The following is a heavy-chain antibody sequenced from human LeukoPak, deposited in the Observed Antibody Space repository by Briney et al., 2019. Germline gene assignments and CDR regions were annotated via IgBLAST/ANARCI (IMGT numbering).Heavy chain of an antibody. CDR2: IYTSGST. D-gene: IGHD3-3*01. Sequence: SETLSLTCTVSGGSISSGSYYWRWLRQPAGKGLEWIGRIYTSGSTNYNPSLKSRVTISVDTSKNQFSLKLSSVTAADTAVYYCARDAFWSGYYPSYYYYYYYMDVWGKGTTVTVSS. V-gene: IGHV4-61*02. CDR1: GGSISSGSYY. J-gene: IGHJ6*03. CDR3: ARDAFWSGYYPSYYYYYYYMDV.